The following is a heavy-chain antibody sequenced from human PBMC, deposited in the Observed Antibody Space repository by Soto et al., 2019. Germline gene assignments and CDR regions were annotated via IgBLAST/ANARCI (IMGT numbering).Heavy chain of an antibody. CDR2: ISGGGETT. V-gene: IGHV3-23*01. CDR1: GFTFSSYA. Sequence: EVQLLESGGGLVQPGGSLRLSCAASGFTFSSYAMWWVRQAPGKGLECVSAISGGGETTYYVDPVKGRFTISRDNSKNTLYLQMNSLRAEDTAVYYCAFNSGSGSYYFDYWGQGTLVTVSS. D-gene: IGHD3-10*01. CDR3: AFNSGSGSYYFDY. J-gene: IGHJ4*02.